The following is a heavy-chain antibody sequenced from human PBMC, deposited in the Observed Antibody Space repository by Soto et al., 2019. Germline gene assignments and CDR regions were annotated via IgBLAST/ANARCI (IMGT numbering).Heavy chain of an antibody. D-gene: IGHD1-1*01. J-gene: IGHJ4*02. CDR2: IFPLTDIP. V-gene: IGHV1-69*02. Sequence: QVQLVQSGPEVKKPGSSVKVSCKASGGTFRNYPINWVRQAPGQVLEWMGSIFPLTDIPDYAQNFQARLTFSSDKGTSTAYMELSGLTSDDTAKYFCARSTFVVFNDFESWGQGTLVTVSS. CDR1: GGTFRNYP. CDR3: ARSTFVVFNDFES.